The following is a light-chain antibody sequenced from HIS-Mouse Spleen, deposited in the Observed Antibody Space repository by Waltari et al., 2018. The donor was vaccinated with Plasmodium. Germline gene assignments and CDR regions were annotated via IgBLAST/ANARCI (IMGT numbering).Light chain of an antibody. J-gene: IGLJ2*01. CDR1: RSDVGGYTY. V-gene: IGLV2-8*01. Sequence: QSALTQPPSASRSPGPSVPLPCTGTRSDVGGYTYVSWYQQHPGKAPKLMIYEVSKRPSGVPDRFSGSKSGNTASLTVSGLQAEDEADYYCSSYAGSNNLVFGGGTKLTVL. CDR3: SSYAGSNNLV. CDR2: EVS.